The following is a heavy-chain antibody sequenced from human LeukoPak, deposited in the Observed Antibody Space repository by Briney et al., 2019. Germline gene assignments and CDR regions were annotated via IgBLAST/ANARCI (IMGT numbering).Heavy chain of an antibody. D-gene: IGHD3-16*01. J-gene: IGHJ4*02. V-gene: IGHV3-48*03. Sequence: GGSLRLSCAASGFTFSSYEMNWVRQAPGKGLEWVSYISSSGSTIYYADSVKGRFTISRDNAKNSLYLQMISLRAKDTAVYYCARDGGASYYWGQGTLVTVSS. CDR2: ISSSGSTI. CDR1: GFTFSSYE. CDR3: ARDGGASYY.